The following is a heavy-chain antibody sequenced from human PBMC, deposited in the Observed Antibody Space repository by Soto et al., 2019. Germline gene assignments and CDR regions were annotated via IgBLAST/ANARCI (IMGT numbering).Heavy chain of an antibody. CDR1: GGSISSYY. D-gene: IGHD2-2*01. J-gene: IGHJ6*02. CDR3: ARARYQLLHPYYYGMDV. CDR2: IHYSGST. Sequence: SETLSLTCTVSGGSISSYYWSWIRQSPGKGQEWIGYIHYSGSTKSNPSLKSRVTISVDTSRNQVSLKLSSVTAADSAVYFCARARYQLLHPYYYGMDVWGQGTAVTVSS. V-gene: IGHV4-59*01.